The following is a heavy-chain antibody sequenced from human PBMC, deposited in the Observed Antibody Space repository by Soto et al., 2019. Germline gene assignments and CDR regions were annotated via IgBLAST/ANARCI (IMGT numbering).Heavy chain of an antibody. CDR3: AREPRYCSGGSCSIMGDAFDI. CDR2: IYKDFT. V-gene: IGHV3-66*01. J-gene: IGHJ3*02. D-gene: IGHD2-15*01. CDR1: GFTVTDIY. Sequence: EVQLVESGGGLVQPGGSLRLSCAASGFTVTDIYMNWVRQAPGKGLEWVSVIYKDFTDYADFVRGRFSVSTDTSKNALYLQLDNLRAEDTAVYYCAREPRYCSGGSCSIMGDAFDIWGQGAMVTVSS.